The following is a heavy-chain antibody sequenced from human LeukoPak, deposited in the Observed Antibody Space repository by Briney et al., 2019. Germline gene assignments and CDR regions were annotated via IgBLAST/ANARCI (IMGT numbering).Heavy chain of an antibody. V-gene: IGHV1-69*05. D-gene: IGHD6-13*01. J-gene: IGHJ4*02. CDR2: LIPIFGTA. CDR1: GGAFSSYT. Sequence: GASVKVSCKASGGAFSSYTISWVRQAPGQGLEWMGGLIPIFGTANYAQKFQGRVTITTDESTSTAYMELSSLRSEDTAVYYCARALIAVAGIFDYWGQGTLVTVSS. CDR3: ARALIAVAGIFDY.